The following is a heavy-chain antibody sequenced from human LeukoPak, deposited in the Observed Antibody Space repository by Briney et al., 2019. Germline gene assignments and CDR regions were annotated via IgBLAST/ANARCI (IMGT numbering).Heavy chain of an antibody. J-gene: IGHJ5*02. Sequence: PSQTLSLTCTVSGGSISSGDYYWSWIRQPPGKGLEWIEYIYYSGSTYYNPSLKRRATISVDTSKNQFSLNLTSVTAADTAVYYCARDAKRFYAANWFDPWGQGTPVTVSS. CDR3: ARDAKRFYAANWFDP. D-gene: IGHD2/OR15-2a*01. CDR1: GGSISSGDYY. CDR2: IYYSGST. V-gene: IGHV4-30-4*01.